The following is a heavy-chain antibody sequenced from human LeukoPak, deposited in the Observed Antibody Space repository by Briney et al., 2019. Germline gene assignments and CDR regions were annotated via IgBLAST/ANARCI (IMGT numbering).Heavy chain of an antibody. J-gene: IGHJ4*02. CDR2: IYPGDSET. CDR3: ARRGKMGRDLTYYYESSGYYSFDY. D-gene: IGHD3-22*01. V-gene: IGHV5-51*01. CDR1: GYSFTNYW. Sequence: GESLKISCKGSGYSFTNYWIGWVRQMPGKGLEWMGIIYPGDSETRYSPSFQGQVTISADKSISTAYLQWSSLKASDTAIYYCARRGKMGRDLTYYYESSGYYSFDYWGQGTLVTVSS.